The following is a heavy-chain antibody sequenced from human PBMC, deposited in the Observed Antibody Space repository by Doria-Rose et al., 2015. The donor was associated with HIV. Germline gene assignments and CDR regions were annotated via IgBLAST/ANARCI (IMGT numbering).Heavy chain of an antibody. CDR2: INHGGSP. D-gene: IGHD4-17*01. V-gene: IGHV4-34*01. CDR3: ARGPSDFGDYVAFQH. CDR1: GGSFSGYH. Sequence: VQLQQWGAGLLKPSATLSLTCAVYGGSFSGYHWTGIRQSPGKGLEWIGEINHGGSPNYTPPQKRRVTISLDMAKNQCPLKGTCVTAADTAVYYCARGPSDFGDYVAFQHWGQGTLVTVSS. J-gene: IGHJ1*01.